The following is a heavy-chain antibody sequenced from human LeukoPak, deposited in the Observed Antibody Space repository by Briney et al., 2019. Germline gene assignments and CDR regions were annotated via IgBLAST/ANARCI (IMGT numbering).Heavy chain of an antibody. CDR2: IYSGGST. Sequence: PGGSLRLSCAASGFTVSSNYMSWVRQAPGKGLEWVSVIYSGGSTYYADSVKGRFTISRDNSKNTLYLQMNSLRAEDTAVYYCAKKPRQLVTVGVHFDYWGQGTLVTVSS. V-gene: IGHV3-66*01. J-gene: IGHJ4*02. CDR3: AKKPRQLVTVGVHFDY. CDR1: GFTVSSNY. D-gene: IGHD6-13*01.